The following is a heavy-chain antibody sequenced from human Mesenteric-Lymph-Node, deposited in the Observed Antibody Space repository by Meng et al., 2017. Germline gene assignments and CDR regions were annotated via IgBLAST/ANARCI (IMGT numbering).Heavy chain of an antibody. CDR1: GGSISSYY. CDR3: ARVFTTGYGTFDI. J-gene: IGHJ3*02. Sequence: SETLSLTCTVSGGSISSYYWSWIRQPPGKGLEWIGYIYYSGSTNYNPSLKSRVTISVDTSKNQFSLKLSSVTAADTAMYFCARVFTTGYGTFDIWGQGTMVTVSS. CDR2: IYYSGST. D-gene: IGHD1-1*01. V-gene: IGHV4-59*01.